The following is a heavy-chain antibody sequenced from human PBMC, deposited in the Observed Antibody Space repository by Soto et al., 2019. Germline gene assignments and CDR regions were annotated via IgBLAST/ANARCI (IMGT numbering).Heavy chain of an antibody. J-gene: IGHJ6*03. V-gene: IGHV3-33*01. Sequence: GGSLRLSCAASGFTFSSYGMHWVRQAPGKGLEWVAVIWYDGSNKYYADSVKGRFTISRDNSKNTLYLQMNSLRAEDTAVYYCARDALSTTVTSNLIVGVYYYYYMDVWGKGTTVTVSS. CDR3: ARDALSTTVTSNLIVGVYYYYYMDV. D-gene: IGHD3-22*01. CDR1: GFTFSSYG. CDR2: IWYDGSNK.